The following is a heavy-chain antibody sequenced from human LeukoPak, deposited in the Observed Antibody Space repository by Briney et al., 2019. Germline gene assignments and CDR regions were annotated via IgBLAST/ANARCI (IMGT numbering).Heavy chain of an antibody. CDR2: IIPILGIA. J-gene: IGHJ4*02. V-gene: IGHV1-69*04. CDR3: ARGTKSGYYTGYFDY. CDR1: GGTFSSYA. Sequence: SVKVSCKASGGTFSSYAISWVRQAPGQGLEWVGRIIPILGIANYAQKFQGRVTITADKSTSTAYMELSSLRSEDTAVYYCARGTKSGYYTGYFDYWGQGTLVTVSS. D-gene: IGHD3-3*01.